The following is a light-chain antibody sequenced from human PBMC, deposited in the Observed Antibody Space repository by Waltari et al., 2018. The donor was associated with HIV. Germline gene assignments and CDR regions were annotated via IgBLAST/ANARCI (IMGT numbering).Light chain of an antibody. CDR1: SSDVGGYNY. Sequence: QSALTQPASVSGSPGQSITISCTGTSSDVGGYNYVSWYQHHPGKAPKPMIYEVSNRPSGVSNRFSGSKSGNTASLTISGLQSEDEADYYCSSYTSSSTLVFGGGTKLTVL. V-gene: IGLV2-14*01. J-gene: IGLJ2*01. CDR3: SSYTSSSTLV. CDR2: EVS.